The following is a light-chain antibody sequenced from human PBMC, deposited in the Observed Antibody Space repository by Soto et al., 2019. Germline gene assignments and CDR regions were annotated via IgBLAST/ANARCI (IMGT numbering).Light chain of an antibody. CDR3: QQNKTGPPYI. Sequence: EIVMTQSPATLSVSPGERATLSCRASQSVSSNLAWYQQKPGQAPRLLIYGASTRATGIPARFSGSGSGTDFTLTNSRLRSKFFAVIYCQQNKTGPPYIFGRGTRLE. J-gene: IGKJ2*01. V-gene: IGKV3-15*01. CDR2: GAS. CDR1: QSVSSN.